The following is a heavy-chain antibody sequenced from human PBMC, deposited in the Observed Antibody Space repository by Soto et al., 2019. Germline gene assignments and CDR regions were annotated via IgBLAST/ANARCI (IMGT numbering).Heavy chain of an antibody. J-gene: IGHJ6*03. Sequence: GGSLRLSCAASGFTVSSNYMSWVRQAPGKGLEWVSVIYSGGSTYYADSVKGRFTISRDNSKNTLYLQMNSLRAEDTAVYYCARGVGTSYYYMDVWGKGTTVTVSS. CDR3: ARGVGTSYYYMDV. V-gene: IGHV3-66*01. CDR1: GFTVSSNY. D-gene: IGHD1-1*01. CDR2: IYSGGST.